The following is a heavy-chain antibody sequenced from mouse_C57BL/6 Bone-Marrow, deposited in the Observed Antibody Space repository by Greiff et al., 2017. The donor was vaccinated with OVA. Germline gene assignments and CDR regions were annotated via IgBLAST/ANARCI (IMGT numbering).Heavy chain of an antibody. CDR3: ARGYYGSRMDY. Sequence: EVKLEQSGPGLVKPSQSLSLTCSVTGYSITSGYYWNWIRQFPGNKLEWMGYISYDGSNNYNPSLKNRISITRDTSKNQFFLKLNSVTTEDTATYYCARGYYGSRMDYWGQGTSVTVSS. CDR1: GYSITSGYY. V-gene: IGHV3-6*01. CDR2: ISYDGSN. D-gene: IGHD1-1*01. J-gene: IGHJ4*01.